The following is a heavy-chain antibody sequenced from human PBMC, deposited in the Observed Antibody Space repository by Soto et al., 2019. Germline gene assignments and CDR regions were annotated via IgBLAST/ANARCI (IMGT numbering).Heavy chain of an antibody. D-gene: IGHD4-17*01. V-gene: IGHV1-3*01. J-gene: IGHJ3*02. CDR1: GYTFTSYA. CDR2: INAGNGNT. Sequence: ASVKVSCKASGYTFTSYAMHWVRQAPGQRLEWMGWINAGNGNTKYSQKFQGRVTITRDTSASTAYMELSSLRSEDTAVYYCARDLRYGDYLDAFDIWGQGTMVTVS. CDR3: ARDLRYGDYLDAFDI.